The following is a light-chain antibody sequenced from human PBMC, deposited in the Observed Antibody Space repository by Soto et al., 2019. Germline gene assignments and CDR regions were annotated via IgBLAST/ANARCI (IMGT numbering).Light chain of an antibody. CDR2: GAS. V-gene: IGKV3-20*01. CDR3: QQYGSSVFT. Sequence: EIVLTQSPGTLSLSPGERATLSCRTSQSVSSSYLAWYQQKPGQAPRLLIYGASSRATGISDRFSGSGSVTDFTLTIIRLVPEDFAVYYCQQYGSSVFTFGPGTKVNIK. CDR1: QSVSSSY. J-gene: IGKJ3*01.